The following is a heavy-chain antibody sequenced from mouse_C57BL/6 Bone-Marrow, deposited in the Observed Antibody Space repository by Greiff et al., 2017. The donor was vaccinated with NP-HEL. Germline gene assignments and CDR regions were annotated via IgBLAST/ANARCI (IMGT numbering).Heavy chain of an antibody. CDR3: ARHYYSNYFDY. CDR2: ISSGGSYT. V-gene: IGHV5-6*01. J-gene: IGHJ2*01. Sequence: DVHLVESGGDLVKPGGSLKLSCAASGFTFSSYGMSWVRQTPDKRLEWVATISSGGSYTYYPDSVKGRFTISSDNAKNTLYLQMSSLKSEDTAMYYCARHYYSNYFDYWGQGTTLTVSS. D-gene: IGHD2-5*01. CDR1: GFTFSSYG.